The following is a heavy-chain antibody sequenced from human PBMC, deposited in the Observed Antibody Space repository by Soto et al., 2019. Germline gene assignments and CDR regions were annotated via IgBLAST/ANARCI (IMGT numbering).Heavy chain of an antibody. CDR3: AREVGTFYYHYGVDV. D-gene: IGHD2-21*02. J-gene: IGHJ6*02. CDR2: ISFDGSNK. Sequence: QVQLVESGGGVVQPGRSLRLSCAASGFTFSSYNMNWVRQAPGKGLEWVTVISFDGSNKYYADSVKGGFTISRDNSKNTLYLQRDSLRPEDTAVYYCAREVGTFYYHYGVDVWGQGTTVAVSS. V-gene: IGHV3-30-3*01. CDR1: GFTFSSYN.